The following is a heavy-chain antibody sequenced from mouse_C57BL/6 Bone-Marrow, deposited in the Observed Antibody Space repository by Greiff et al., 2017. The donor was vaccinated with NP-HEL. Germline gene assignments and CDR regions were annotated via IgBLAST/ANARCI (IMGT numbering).Heavy chain of an antibody. D-gene: IGHD2-1*01. CDR3: TTLRPYGNYAMDY. CDR1: GFNIKDDY. J-gene: IGHJ4*01. Sequence: VQLKQSGAELVRPGASVKLSCTASGFNIKDDYMHWVKQRPEQGLEWIGWIDPENGDTEYASKFQGKATITADTSSNTAYLQLSSLTSEDTAVYYCTTLRPYGNYAMDYWGQGTSVTVSS. V-gene: IGHV14-4*01. CDR2: IDPENGDT.